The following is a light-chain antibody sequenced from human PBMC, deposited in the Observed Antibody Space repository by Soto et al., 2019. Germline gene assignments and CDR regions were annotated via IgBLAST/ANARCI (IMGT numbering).Light chain of an antibody. Sequence: DIQMTQSPSSLSASVGDRVTITCRASQSINVYLAWYQQRPGNAPKLLIYRASTLGSGVPSRFSGSGSGTEFTLTINSLQPDAFTTYYCHQYTDSPLTFGGGTKLDIK. CDR2: RAS. CDR3: HQYTDSPLT. V-gene: IGKV1-5*03. CDR1: QSINVY. J-gene: IGKJ4*01.